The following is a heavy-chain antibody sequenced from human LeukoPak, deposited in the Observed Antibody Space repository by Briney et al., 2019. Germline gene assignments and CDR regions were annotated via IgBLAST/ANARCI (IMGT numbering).Heavy chain of an antibody. CDR1: GFTFSDYY. CDR2: ISGSGSTI. D-gene: IGHD2-2*01. CDR3: ANLHPYQIDY. V-gene: IGHV3-11*01. J-gene: IGHJ4*02. Sequence: GGSLRLSCAASGFTFSDYYMSWIRQAPGKGLEWVSYISGSGSTIYYADSVKGRFTISRDNAKKSLSLQMNSLRAEKPAVYSGANLHPYQIDYWGRGPLVPVS.